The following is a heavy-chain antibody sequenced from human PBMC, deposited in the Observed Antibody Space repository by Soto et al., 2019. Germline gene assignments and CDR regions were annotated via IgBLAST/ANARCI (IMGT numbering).Heavy chain of an antibody. D-gene: IGHD2-15*01. J-gene: IGHJ6*02. CDR2: IYYSGST. CDR1: GGSISSGGYY. Sequence: QVQLQESGPGLVKPSQTLSLTCTVSGGSISSGGYYWSWIRQHPGKGLEWIGYIYYSGSTYYNPSLQLRVTISVDTSKNPCSLKLSSVTAADTAVYYCARGPSVVVVVAAPVGMDVWGQGTTVTVAS. CDR3: ARGPSVVVVVAAPVGMDV. V-gene: IGHV4-31*03.